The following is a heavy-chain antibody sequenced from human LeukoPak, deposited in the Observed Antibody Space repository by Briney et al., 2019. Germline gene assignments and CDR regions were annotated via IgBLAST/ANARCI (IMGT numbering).Heavy chain of an antibody. Sequence: ASVKVSCKASGYTFTGYYMHWVRQAPGQGLEWVGWINPNSGGTNYAQKFQGRVTMTRDTSISTAYMELSRLRSDDTAVYYCAREPYDYVWGSYFAPNFDYWGQGTLVTVSS. D-gene: IGHD3-16*01. J-gene: IGHJ4*02. CDR1: GYTFTGYY. CDR2: INPNSGGT. V-gene: IGHV1-2*02. CDR3: AREPYDYVWGSYFAPNFDY.